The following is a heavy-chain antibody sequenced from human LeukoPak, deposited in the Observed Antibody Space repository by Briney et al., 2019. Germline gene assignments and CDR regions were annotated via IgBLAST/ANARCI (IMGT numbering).Heavy chain of an antibody. CDR2: IYTSGST. CDR3: ARFSSYYDSSLHYVDH. D-gene: IGHD3-22*01. Sequence: SETLSLTCTVSGGSISSYYWSWIRQPAGKGLEWIGRIYTSGSTNYNPSLKSRVTMSVDTSKNQFSLKLSSVTAADTAVYYCARFSSYYDSSLHYVDHWGQGTLVSVSA. J-gene: IGHJ4*02. V-gene: IGHV4-4*07. CDR1: GGSISSYY.